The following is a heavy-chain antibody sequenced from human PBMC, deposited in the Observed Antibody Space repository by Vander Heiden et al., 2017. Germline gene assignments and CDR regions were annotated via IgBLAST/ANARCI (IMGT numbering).Heavy chain of an antibody. CDR3: ARLDPHSKSYTFYGMEV. V-gene: IGHV5-10-1*03. CDR1: GYSFTSHW. CDR2: IDPGDSYT. Sequence: EVQLVQSGTEVKKPGESLRISCKASGYSFTSHWIGWVRQMAGKGLEWVGRIDPGDSYTNYSPSFEGHVTISTDNSINTAYLQWSSLKASDTAMYYCARLDPHSKSYTFYGMEVWGQGTTVTVSS. D-gene: IGHD3-16*01. J-gene: IGHJ6*02.